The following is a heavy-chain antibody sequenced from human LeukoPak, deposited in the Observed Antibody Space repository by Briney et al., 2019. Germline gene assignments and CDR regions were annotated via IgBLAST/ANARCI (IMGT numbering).Heavy chain of an antibody. V-gene: IGHV1-69*04. Sequence: ASVKVSCKASGGTFSSYAISWVRQAPGQGLEWMGRIIPILGIANYAQKFQGRVTITADKSTSTAYMELSSLRSEDTAVYYCVLSAAASGIDYWGQGTLVTVSS. J-gene: IGHJ4*02. D-gene: IGHD6-13*01. CDR3: VLSAAASGIDY. CDR2: IIPILGIA. CDR1: GGTFSSYA.